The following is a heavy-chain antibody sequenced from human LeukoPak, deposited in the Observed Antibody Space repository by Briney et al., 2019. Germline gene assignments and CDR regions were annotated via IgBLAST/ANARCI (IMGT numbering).Heavy chain of an antibody. D-gene: IGHD5-12*01. Sequence: GGSLRLSCAASGFAFSNYWMHWVRQAPGKGLVWVSRINTDGSSTGYADSVKGRFTISRDNAKNTLYLQMNSLRVEDTAVYYCARDLDGYRSGNGAWGQGTLVTVSS. J-gene: IGHJ5*02. CDR3: ARDLDGYRSGNGA. V-gene: IGHV3-74*01. CDR2: INTDGSST. CDR1: GFAFSNYW.